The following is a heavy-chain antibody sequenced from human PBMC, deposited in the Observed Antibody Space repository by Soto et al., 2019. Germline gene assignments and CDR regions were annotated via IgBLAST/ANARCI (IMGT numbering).Heavy chain of an antibody. D-gene: IGHD6-19*01. Sequence: GGSLRLSCAASGFTFSSYWMHWVRQAPGKGLGGVSRINSDGSSTSYADSVKGRFTISRDNAKNTLYLQMNSLRAEDTAVYYCAREPAVAGTWNWGQGTLVTVSS. J-gene: IGHJ4*02. CDR2: INSDGSST. CDR1: GFTFSSYW. V-gene: IGHV3-74*01. CDR3: AREPAVAGTWN.